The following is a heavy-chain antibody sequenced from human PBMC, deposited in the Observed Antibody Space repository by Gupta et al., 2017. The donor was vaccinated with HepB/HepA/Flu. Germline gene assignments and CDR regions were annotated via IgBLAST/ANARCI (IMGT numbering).Heavy chain of an antibody. V-gene: IGHV4-39*01. D-gene: IGHD3-22*01. Sequence: GIYYSGSTYYNPSLKSRVTISVDTSKNQFSLKLSSVTAADTAVYYCARHFLVPRITMIVVVINGPSNWFDPWGQGTLVTVSS. CDR3: ARHFLVPRITMIVVVINGPSNWFDP. CDR2: IYYSGST. J-gene: IGHJ5*02.